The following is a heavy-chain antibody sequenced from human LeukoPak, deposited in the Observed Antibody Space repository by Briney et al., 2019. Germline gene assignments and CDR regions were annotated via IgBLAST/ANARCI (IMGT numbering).Heavy chain of an antibody. Sequence: GGSLRLSCAAPGFSFSNYWMSWVRQAPGKGLEWVANIKLDGSEKNYLDSVKGRFTISRDNVKNSLFLQMNSLKVEDTAVYFCARGSTYVIYWGQGSQVTVSS. CDR1: GFSFSNYW. D-gene: IGHD2-8*01. J-gene: IGHJ4*02. CDR2: IKLDGSEK. CDR3: ARGSTYVIY. V-gene: IGHV3-7*01.